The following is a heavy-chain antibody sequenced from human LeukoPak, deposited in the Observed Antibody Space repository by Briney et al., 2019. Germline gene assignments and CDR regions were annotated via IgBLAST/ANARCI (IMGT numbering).Heavy chain of an antibody. V-gene: IGHV3-23*01. J-gene: IGHJ6*02. CDR1: GFTFSNYA. Sequence: GGSLGLSCAASGFTFSNYAMSWVRQAPGKGLEWVSAISGKGGSTYYADSVKGRFTISRDNSKNTLHLQMNSLRAEDTAAYYCAKTIFGVLSDGMDVWGQGITVTVSS. CDR3: AKTIFGVLSDGMDV. D-gene: IGHD3-3*01. CDR2: ISGKGGST.